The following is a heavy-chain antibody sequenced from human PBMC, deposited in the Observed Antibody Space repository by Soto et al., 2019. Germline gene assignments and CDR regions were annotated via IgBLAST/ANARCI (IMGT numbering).Heavy chain of an antibody. CDR3: ARGQGNWNHYYYYYYYMDV. V-gene: IGHV4-34*01. D-gene: IGHD1-20*01. CDR1: GWSFSGYY. Sequence: PLETLSLTCAFYGWSFSGYYWSWIRQPPGKGLEWIGEINHSGSTNYNPSLKSRVTISVDTSKNQFSLKLSSVTAADTAVYYCARGQGNWNHYYYYYYYMDVWGKGTTVTVSS. J-gene: IGHJ6*03. CDR2: INHSGST.